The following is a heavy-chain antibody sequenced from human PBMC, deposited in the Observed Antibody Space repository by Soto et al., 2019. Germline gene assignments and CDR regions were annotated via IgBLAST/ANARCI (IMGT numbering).Heavy chain of an antibody. CDR2: IYNSGST. CDR1: GGSVSSYY. Sequence: NPSETLSLTCTVSGGSVSSYYWSWIRQPPGKGLEWIGYIYNSGSTRYNPSLMSRVTISVDTSRNQFSLNLNSVTAADAALYYCEYGDSLGPLDYWGQGTLVTVYS. J-gene: IGHJ4*02. V-gene: IGHV4-59*02. CDR3: EYGDSLGPLDY. D-gene: IGHD4-17*01.